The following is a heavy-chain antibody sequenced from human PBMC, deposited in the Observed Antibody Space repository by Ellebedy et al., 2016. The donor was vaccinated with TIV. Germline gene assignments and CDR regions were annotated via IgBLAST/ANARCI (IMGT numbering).Heavy chain of an antibody. CDR3: ARVHSTGWGDAFDI. D-gene: IGHD6-19*01. CDR2: INPNSGGT. CDR1: GYTFTGYY. J-gene: IGHJ3*02. V-gene: IGHV1-2*02. Sequence: AASVKVSCKASGYTFTGYYMHWVRQAPGQGLEWMGWINPNSGGTDYAQKFQGRVTMTRDTSISTAYMELSRLRSDDTAVYYCARVHSTGWGDAFDIWGQGTVVTVSS.